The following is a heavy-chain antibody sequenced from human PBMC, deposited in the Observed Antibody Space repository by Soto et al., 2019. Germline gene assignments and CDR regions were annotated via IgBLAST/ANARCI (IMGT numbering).Heavy chain of an antibody. V-gene: IGHV4-39*01. CDR2: IYYSGST. CDR3: ASHPRGARPDFDY. CDR1: GGSISSSSYY. J-gene: IGHJ4*02. D-gene: IGHD6-6*01. Sequence: SETLSLTCTVSGGSISSSSYYWGWIRQPPGKGLEWLGSIYYSGSTYYNPSLKSRVTISVDTSKNQFSLKLSSVTAADTAVYYCASHPRGARPDFDYWGQGTLVTVSS.